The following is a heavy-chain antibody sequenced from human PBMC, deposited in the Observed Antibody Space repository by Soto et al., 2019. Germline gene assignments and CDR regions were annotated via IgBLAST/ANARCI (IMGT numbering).Heavy chain of an antibody. D-gene: IGHD1-26*01. CDR1: GFTFSRFV. Sequence: EVQLLDSGGGSAQPGGSLRFSCAASGFTFSRFVLRWVRQAAGKRLEWRAGIRFRGDYTYYADSVKGRFTLSRDNSRNRLELEINSLQVEDTALYYWAKPGPMGVFDSWGQGTLLTVPS. J-gene: IGHJ4*02. CDR2: IRFRGDYT. CDR3: AKPGPMGVFDS. V-gene: IGHV3-23*01.